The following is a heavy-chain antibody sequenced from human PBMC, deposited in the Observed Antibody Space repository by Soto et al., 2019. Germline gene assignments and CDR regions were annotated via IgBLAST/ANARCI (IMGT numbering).Heavy chain of an antibody. J-gene: IGHJ4*02. CDR2: IYYSGST. CDR1: GGSISSGDYY. V-gene: IGHV4-30-4*01. D-gene: IGHD6-13*01. Sequence: PSETLSLTCTVSGGSISSGDYYWSWIRQPPGKGLEWIGYIYYSGSTYYNPSLKSRVTISVDTSKNQFSLKLSSVTAADTAVYYCARDTLAAAGQGPFDYWGQGTLVTVSS. CDR3: ARDTLAAAGQGPFDY.